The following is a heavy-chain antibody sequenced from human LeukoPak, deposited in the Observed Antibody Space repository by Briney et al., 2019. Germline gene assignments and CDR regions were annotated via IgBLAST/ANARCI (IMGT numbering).Heavy chain of an antibody. Sequence: PGGSLRLSCAGSGFTFGSYAMSWVRQAPGKGLEWVSAISGSGDDTYYADPVKGRFTISSDNSKNTLFLQMNSLRAEDTAVYYCAKMRSYYYYMDVWGKGTTAAVSS. CDR2: ISGSGDDT. V-gene: IGHV3-23*01. CDR1: GFTFGSYA. J-gene: IGHJ6*03. CDR3: AKMRSYYYYMDV.